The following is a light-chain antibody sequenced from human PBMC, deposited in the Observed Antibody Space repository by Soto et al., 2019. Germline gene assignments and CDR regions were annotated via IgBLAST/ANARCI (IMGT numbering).Light chain of an antibody. CDR2: AAS. CDR1: QSISSY. Sequence: DIQMTQSPSSLSASVGDSVTITCRASQSISSYLNWYQQKPGKPPKLLIYAASSLQSGVPSRFSGSGSGTDFTLTISSLQPEDFATYYCQQSYSTPSITFGQGTRLEIK. CDR3: QQSYSTPSIT. V-gene: IGKV1-39*01. J-gene: IGKJ5*01.